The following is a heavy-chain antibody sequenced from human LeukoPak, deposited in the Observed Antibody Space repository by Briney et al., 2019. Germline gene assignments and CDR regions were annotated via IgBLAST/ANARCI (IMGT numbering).Heavy chain of an antibody. CDR3: AKGRQPAGRIDY. Sequence: GGSLRLSCAASGFTFSGYWMSWVRQAPGKGLEWVASIKQDGSEKYSVDSVKGRFTISRDNSKNTLYLQMNSLRAEDTAVYYCAKGRQPAGRIDYWGQGTLVTVSS. V-gene: IGHV3-7*03. CDR2: IKQDGSEK. CDR1: GFTFSGYW. D-gene: IGHD6-13*01. J-gene: IGHJ4*02.